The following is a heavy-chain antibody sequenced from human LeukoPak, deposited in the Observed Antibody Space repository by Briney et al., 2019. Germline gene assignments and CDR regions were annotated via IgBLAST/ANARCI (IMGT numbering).Heavy chain of an antibody. CDR3: AKDRRSSGKRTLDVDP. D-gene: IGHD6-19*01. CDR1: GCPFSSYA. Sequence: PGGSLRLSCAASGCPFSSYAMSWVRQAPGKGLEWVSVISSSGSNTYYADSVKGRFTISRDNSKDTLYLQMNSLRPEDTVVYYCAKDRRSSGKRTLDVDPWGQGTLVTVSS. CDR2: ISSSGSNT. V-gene: IGHV3-23*01. J-gene: IGHJ5*02.